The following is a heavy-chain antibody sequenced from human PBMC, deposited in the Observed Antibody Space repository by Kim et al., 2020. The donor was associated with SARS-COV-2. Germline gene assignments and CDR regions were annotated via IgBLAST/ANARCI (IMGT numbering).Heavy chain of an antibody. CDR3: VKEERPYVTLTGYQY. D-gene: IGHD3-9*01. V-gene: IGHV3-23*01. CDR2: ISGRGGRT. Sequence: GGSLRLSCAASGCTFSSYAMSWVCPAPGKGLYRVSPISGRGGRTYYADSVKGRFTISRENSKNTLYLQMTSLRAEDTAVEYCVKEERPYVTLTGYQY. CDR1: GCTFSSYA. J-gene: IGHJ1*01.